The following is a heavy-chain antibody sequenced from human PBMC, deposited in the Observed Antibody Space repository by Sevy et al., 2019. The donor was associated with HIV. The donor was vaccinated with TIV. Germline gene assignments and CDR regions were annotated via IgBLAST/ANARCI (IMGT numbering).Heavy chain of an antibody. CDR2: IIPIFGTA. CDR3: ARGIRKYCSSTSCLGNAFDI. D-gene: IGHD2-2*01. CDR1: GGTFSSYA. Sequence: ASVKGSCKASGGTFSSYAISWVRQAPGQGLEWMGGIIPIFGTANYAQKFQGRVTITADESTSTAYMELSSLRSEDTAVYYCARGIRKYCSSTSCLGNAFDIWGQGTMVTVSS. V-gene: IGHV1-69*13. J-gene: IGHJ3*02.